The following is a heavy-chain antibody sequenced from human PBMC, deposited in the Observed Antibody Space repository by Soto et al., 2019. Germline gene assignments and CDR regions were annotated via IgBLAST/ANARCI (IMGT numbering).Heavy chain of an antibody. CDR1: GYPFTKYR. J-gene: IGHJ1*01. Sequence: QFQLVQSGGEVKRPGSSVKVSCKASGYPFTKYRLSCVRQAPGQGLEWMGWISGHNGRANYVEKFQGRVTMTTDASAITDFWEMVSLTYDDTAFYYCARDFLQDYLAHWGQGTLVVVSS. D-gene: IGHD4-17*01. CDR2: ISGHNGRA. V-gene: IGHV1-18*01. CDR3: ARDFLQDYLAH.